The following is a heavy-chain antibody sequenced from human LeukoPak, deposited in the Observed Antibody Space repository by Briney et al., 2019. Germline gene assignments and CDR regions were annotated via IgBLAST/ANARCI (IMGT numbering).Heavy chain of an antibody. V-gene: IGHV4-34*01. Sequence: NSSETLSLTCTVYGGSFSDYYWSWIRQPPGKGLEWIGEINHSGSTNYNPSLKSRVTISLDTSKNHFSLKLSSVTAADTAVYYCASLLDDWGQGTLVTVSS. CDR2: INHSGST. CDR1: GGSFSDYY. CDR3: ASLLDD. J-gene: IGHJ1*01.